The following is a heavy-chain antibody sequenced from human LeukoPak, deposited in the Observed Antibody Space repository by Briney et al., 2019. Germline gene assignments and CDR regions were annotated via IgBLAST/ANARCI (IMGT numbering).Heavy chain of an antibody. V-gene: IGHV3-23*01. J-gene: IGHJ4*01. CDR1: GFSFSSHA. CDR2: ISISGDDT. Sequence: GGSLRLSCATSGFSFSSHAMTWVRQAPGKGLEWLSAISISGDDTYYADSVKGRFTISRDNSKNTLYLQMNSLSADDTAMYYCANEKRPNDYRGQGNLVTGSS. CDR3: ANEKRPNDY.